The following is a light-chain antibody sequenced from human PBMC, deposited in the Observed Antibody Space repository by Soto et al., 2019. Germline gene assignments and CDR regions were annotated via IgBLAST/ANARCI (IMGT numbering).Light chain of an antibody. Sequence: QSALIQPRSVSGSPGQSVTISCTGTSSDVGVYKYVSWYRQHPGKAPKLMIYDVITRHSGVTDRFSGSKSGNTASLTISGLQDEDEADYYCCSYAGDYTFVFGSGTKVTVL. CDR1: SSDVGVYKY. J-gene: IGLJ1*01. CDR2: DVI. V-gene: IGLV2-11*01. CDR3: CSYAGDYTFV.